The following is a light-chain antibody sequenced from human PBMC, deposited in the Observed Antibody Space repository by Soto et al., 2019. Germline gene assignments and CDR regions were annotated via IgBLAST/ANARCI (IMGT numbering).Light chain of an antibody. CDR2: GAS. J-gene: IGKJ2*01. CDR1: QSVTSSH. Sequence: EIVLTQIPGTLSLSPGERATLSCRASQSVTSSHLAWYQQKPGQAPRLLIYGASTRATGIPDRFSGSGSDTDFSLTIRRLDPEDFAMYYCLLYFSPDRYTFGPGTKVQIK. V-gene: IGKV3-20*01. CDR3: LLYFSPDRYT.